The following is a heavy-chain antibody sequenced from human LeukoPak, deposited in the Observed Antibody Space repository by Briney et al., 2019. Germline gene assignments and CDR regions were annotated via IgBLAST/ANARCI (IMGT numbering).Heavy chain of an antibody. CDR1: GFIFNNYG. CDR3: AKAETMTQRGYFDY. Sequence: GKSLRLSCAASGFIFNNYGMHWVRQAPGKGLEWVAVVSYDGSNKYYADSVKGRFTISRDNSKNTLSLQMSSLRAEDTAVYYCAKAETMTQRGYFDYWGQGTLVTVSS. D-gene: IGHD1-1*01. V-gene: IGHV3-30*18. J-gene: IGHJ4*02. CDR2: VSYDGSNK.